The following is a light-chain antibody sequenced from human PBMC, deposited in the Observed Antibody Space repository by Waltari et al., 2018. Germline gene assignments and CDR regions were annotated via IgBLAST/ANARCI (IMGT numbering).Light chain of an antibody. Sequence: QLMLTQSPSASASLGASVKLTCTLSSGHSSYAIAWHPQQPEKGPGYLMKVNRDGSHIKGDGIPDRFAGSSSGAGRYLTISSLQSEDEADYYCQTGGFGIWVFGGGTKLTVL. CDR1: SGHSSYA. V-gene: IGLV4-69*01. J-gene: IGLJ3*02. CDR3: QTGGFGIWV. CDR2: VNRDGSH.